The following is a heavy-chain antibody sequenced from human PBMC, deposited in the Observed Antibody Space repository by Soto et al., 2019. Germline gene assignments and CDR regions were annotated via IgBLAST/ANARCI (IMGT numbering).Heavy chain of an antibody. Sequence: GGSLRLSCVGSGFIFSNNGMHWVRQTPGKGLEWVAFMSYDGSDTFYADSVKGRFSISRDNAKNSLYLQINSLRGDDTAIYYCVRSGDNYNLLDYWGQGTPVTVSS. CDR1: GFIFSNNG. CDR2: MSYDGSDT. CDR3: VRSGDNYNLLDY. J-gene: IGHJ4*02. D-gene: IGHD1-1*01. V-gene: IGHV3-33*08.